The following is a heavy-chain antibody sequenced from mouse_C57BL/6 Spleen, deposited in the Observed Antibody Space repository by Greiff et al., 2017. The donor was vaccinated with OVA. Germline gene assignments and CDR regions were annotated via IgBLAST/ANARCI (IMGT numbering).Heavy chain of an antibody. CDR1: GYAFSSSW. J-gene: IGHJ2*01. CDR2: IYPGDGDT. V-gene: IGHV1-82*01. D-gene: IGHD2-4*01. CDR3: ARGGITGFDY. Sequence: VQLQQSGPELVKPGASVKISCKASGYAFSSSWMNWVKQRPGKGLEWIGRIYPGDGDTNYNGKFKGKATLTADKSSSTAYMQLSSLTSEDSAVYFCARGGITGFDYWGQGTTLTVSS.